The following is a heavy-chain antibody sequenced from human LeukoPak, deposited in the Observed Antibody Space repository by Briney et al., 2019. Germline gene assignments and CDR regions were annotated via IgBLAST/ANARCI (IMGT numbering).Heavy chain of an antibody. Sequence: SETLSLTCTVSGGSISSYYWSWMRQPAGRELEWIGYIYTSGSTNYNPSLNNHVTISVGPSKIQFSLKLSSVTAADTAVYYCARLWYYYGSGSYYSNHYYYYMDVWGKGTTVTVSS. CDR2: IYTSGST. CDR3: ARLWYYYGSGSYYSNHYYYYMDV. CDR1: GGSISSYY. V-gene: IGHV4-4*09. D-gene: IGHD3-10*01. J-gene: IGHJ6*03.